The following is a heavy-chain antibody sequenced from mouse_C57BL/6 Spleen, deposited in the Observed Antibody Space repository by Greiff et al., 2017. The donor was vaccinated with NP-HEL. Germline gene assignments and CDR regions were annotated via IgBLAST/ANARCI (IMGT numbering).Heavy chain of an antibody. V-gene: IGHV1-55*01. CDR2: IYPGSGST. Sequence: QVQLQQPGAELVKPGASVKMSCKASGYTFTSYWITWVKQRPGQGLEWIGDIYPGSGSTNYNEKFKSKATLTVDTSSSTAYMQLSSLTSEDSAVYYCARDGNYEGNWFAYWGHRTLVTVSA. D-gene: IGHD2-1*01. CDR3: ARDGNYEGNWFAY. J-gene: IGHJ3*01. CDR1: GYTFTSYW.